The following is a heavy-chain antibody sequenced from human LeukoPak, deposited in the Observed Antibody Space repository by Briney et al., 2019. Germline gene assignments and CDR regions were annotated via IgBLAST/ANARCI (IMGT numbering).Heavy chain of an antibody. V-gene: IGHV1-2*04. CDR3: ARTSSGWYPADPFDY. CDR2: INPNSGGT. D-gene: IGHD6-19*01. Sequence: ASVKVSCKASGYTFTGYYMHWVRQAPGQGLEWMGWINPNSGGTNYAQKFQGWVTMTRDTSISTAYMELSRLRSDDTAVYYCARTSSGWYPADPFDYWGQGTLATVSS. CDR1: GYTFTGYY. J-gene: IGHJ4*02.